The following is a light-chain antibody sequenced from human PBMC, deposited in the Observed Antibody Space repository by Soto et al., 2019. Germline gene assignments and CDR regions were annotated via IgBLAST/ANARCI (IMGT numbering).Light chain of an antibody. J-gene: IGKJ3*01. CDR3: QQFYSTPFT. CDR1: QSVLYSSNNKNY. CDR2: WAS. Sequence: DIVMTQSPDSLAVSLGVRATINCKSSQSVLYSSNNKNYLAWYQQKPGHPPKLLIYWASTRESGVPDRFSGSGSGTDFSLPIRSLQADDVAVYYCQQFYSTPFTFGPGTTVDIK. V-gene: IGKV4-1*01.